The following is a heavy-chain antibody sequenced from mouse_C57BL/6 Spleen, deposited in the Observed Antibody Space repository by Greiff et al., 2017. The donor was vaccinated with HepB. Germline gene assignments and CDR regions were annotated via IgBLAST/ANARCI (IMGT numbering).Heavy chain of an antibody. J-gene: IGHJ1*03. CDR1: GFTFSDYG. CDR2: ISSGSSTI. Sequence: EVQVVESGGGLVKPGGSLKLSCAASGFTFSDYGMHWVRQAPEKGLEWVAYISSGSSTIYYADTVKGRFTISRDNAKNTLFLQMTSLRSEDTAMYYCASFDYGSSYWYFDVWGTGTTVTVSS. CDR3: ASFDYGSSYWYFDV. D-gene: IGHD1-1*01. V-gene: IGHV5-17*01.